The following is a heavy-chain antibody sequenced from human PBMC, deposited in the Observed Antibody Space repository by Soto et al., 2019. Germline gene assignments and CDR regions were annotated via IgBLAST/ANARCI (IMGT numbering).Heavy chain of an antibody. CDR3: AADATAWQQMVPSDY. Sequence: SVKVSCKASGFTFTSSASQWVRQARGQRLEWIGWIAVGSGYTNYAQRFQDRVTLTRDMSTATTYMELSRLTSEDTAIYYCAADATAWQQMVPSDYWGQGTLVTVSS. CDR2: IAVGSGYT. CDR1: GFTFTSSA. D-gene: IGHD2-8*01. J-gene: IGHJ4*02. V-gene: IGHV1-58*01.